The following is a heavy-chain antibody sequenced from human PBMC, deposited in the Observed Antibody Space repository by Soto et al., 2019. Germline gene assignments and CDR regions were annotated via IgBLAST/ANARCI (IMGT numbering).Heavy chain of an antibody. CDR2: IYYTGST. J-gene: IGHJ4*02. V-gene: IGHV4-59*01. CDR1: GVSINNYY. CDR3: AKVVSGVHLDY. Sequence: SQTLSLTCTVSGVSINNYYWTWIRQPPGKRLEWIGAIYYTGSTTYNPSLRSRVTFSVDTSKNQFSLSLTSVTAADTAVYFCAKVVSGVHLDYWVQGTRVTVTS.